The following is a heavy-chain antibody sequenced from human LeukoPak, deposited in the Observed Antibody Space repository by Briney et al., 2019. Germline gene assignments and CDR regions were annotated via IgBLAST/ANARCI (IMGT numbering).Heavy chain of an antibody. CDR1: GGSFSGYY. CDR3: ARGGRAKNWFDP. J-gene: IGHJ5*02. CDR2: INHSGST. Sequence: NSSETLSLTCAVYGGSFSGYYWSWIRQPPGKGLEWIGEINHSGSTNYNPSLKSRVTISADTSKNQFSLKLSSVTAADTAVYYCARGGRAKNWFDPWGQGTLVTVSS. V-gene: IGHV4-34*01.